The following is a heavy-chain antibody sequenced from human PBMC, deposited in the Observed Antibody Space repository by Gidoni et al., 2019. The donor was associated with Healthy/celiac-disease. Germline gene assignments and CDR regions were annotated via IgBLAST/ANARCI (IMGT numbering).Heavy chain of an antibody. Sequence: QVQLQESGPGLVKPSETLSLTCTVSGASISSYYWGWIRQPPGKGLEWIGYIYYSGSTNYNPSLKSRVTISVDTSKNQFSLKLSSVTAADTAVYYCARTVGVVIVYFDYWGQGTLVTVSS. D-gene: IGHD3-3*01. CDR3: ARTVGVVIVYFDY. CDR1: GASISSYY. V-gene: IGHV4-59*01. CDR2: IYYSGST. J-gene: IGHJ4*02.